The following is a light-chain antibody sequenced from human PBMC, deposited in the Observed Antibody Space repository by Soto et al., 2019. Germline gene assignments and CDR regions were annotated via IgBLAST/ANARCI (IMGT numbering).Light chain of an antibody. CDR1: QSVDIN. Sequence: EIVLTQSPATLSVSPGERVTLSCRASQSVDINLAWYQQKPGQAPRLLIYGASTRATDMPGRFSGRGSGTEFTLTISSLEPEDFAVYYCQQRSNWPTFGQGTRLEI. CDR2: GAS. CDR3: QQRSNWPT. J-gene: IGKJ5*01. V-gene: IGKV3-15*01.